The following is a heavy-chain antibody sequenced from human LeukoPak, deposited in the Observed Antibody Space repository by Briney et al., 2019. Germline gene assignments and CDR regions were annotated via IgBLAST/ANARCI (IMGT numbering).Heavy chain of an antibody. D-gene: IGHD4-17*01. V-gene: IGHV3-7*01. Sequence: GGSLRLSCAASGFTFSNYWMSWVRQAPGKGLEWVANIKQGGSEKYYVDSVKGRFTISRDNAKNPLYLQMNSLRAEDTAVYYCAREGYGDHFDSWGQGTLVTVSS. CDR2: IKQGGSEK. CDR3: AREGYGDHFDS. J-gene: IGHJ4*02. CDR1: GFTFSNYW.